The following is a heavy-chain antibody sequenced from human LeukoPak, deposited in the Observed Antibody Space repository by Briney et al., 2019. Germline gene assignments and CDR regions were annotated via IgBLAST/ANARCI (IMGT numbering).Heavy chain of an antibody. D-gene: IGHD2-15*01. CDR1: GFTFSSYA. CDR2: ISGSGGST. Sequence: GGSLRLSCAASGFTFSSYAMSWVRQAPGKGLEWVSAISGSGGSTYYADSVKGRFTISRDNSKNTLYLQMNSLRAEDTAVYYCSKTIGYCSGGSCYHGPFFGYWGQGTLVTVSS. V-gene: IGHV3-23*01. J-gene: IGHJ4*02. CDR3: SKTIGYCSGGSCYHGPFFGY.